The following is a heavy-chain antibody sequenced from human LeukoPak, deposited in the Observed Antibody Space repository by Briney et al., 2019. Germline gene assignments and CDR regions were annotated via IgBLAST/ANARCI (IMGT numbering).Heavy chain of an antibody. CDR2: INPNSGGT. CDR3: ARGLGYYDSSGYYYVDYYYYYMDV. V-gene: IGHV1-2*06. D-gene: IGHD3-22*01. Sequence: ASVKVSCKASGYTFTGYYMHWVRQAPGQGLEWMGRINPNSGGTNYAQKFQGRVTMTRDTSISTAYMELSRLRSDDTAVYYCARGLGYYDSSGYYYVDYYYYYMDVWGKGTTVTVSS. J-gene: IGHJ6*03. CDR1: GYTFTGYY.